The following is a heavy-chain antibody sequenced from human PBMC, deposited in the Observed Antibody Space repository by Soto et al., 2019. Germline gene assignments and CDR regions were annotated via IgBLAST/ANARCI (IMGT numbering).Heavy chain of an antibody. V-gene: IGHV3-21*01. CDR2: ISSSSSYI. J-gene: IGHJ3*02. Sequence: EVQLVESGGGLVKPGGSLRLSCAASGFTFSSYSMNWVRQAPGKGLEWVSSISSSSSYIYYADSVKGRFTISRDNAKNSLYLQINSLRAEDTAVYYCARDDYDFWSGYPGGDAFDIWGQGTMVTVSS. D-gene: IGHD3-3*01. CDR3: ARDDYDFWSGYPGGDAFDI. CDR1: GFTFSSYS.